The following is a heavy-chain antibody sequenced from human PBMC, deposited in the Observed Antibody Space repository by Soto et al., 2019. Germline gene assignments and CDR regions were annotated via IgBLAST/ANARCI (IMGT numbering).Heavy chain of an antibody. CDR3: ARSRGLDFWSGYSGDYYGMDV. D-gene: IGHD3-3*01. J-gene: IGHJ6*02. CDR1: GYTFTSYG. CDR2: ISAYNGNT. Sequence: AAVKVSCKASGYTFTSYGISWVRQAPGQGLEWMGWISAYNGNTNYAQKLQGRVTMTTDTSTSTAYMELRSLRSDDTAVYYCARSRGLDFWSGYSGDYYGMDVWGQGTTVTVSS. V-gene: IGHV1-18*04.